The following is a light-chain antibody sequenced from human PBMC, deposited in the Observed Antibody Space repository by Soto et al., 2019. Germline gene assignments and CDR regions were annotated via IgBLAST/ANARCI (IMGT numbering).Light chain of an antibody. CDR1: QSVSSSY. V-gene: IGKV3D-20*02. J-gene: IGKJ5*01. CDR2: GAS. CDR3: QLCSIWPIT. Sequence: EIVMTQSTKTVSVSPGERATLSCRSSQSVSSSYLAWYQQKPGQAPRLLIYGASSRATGIPARFSGSGSGTDFTLTISSLEPEDFAVYYCQLCSIWPITFGQGARLEV.